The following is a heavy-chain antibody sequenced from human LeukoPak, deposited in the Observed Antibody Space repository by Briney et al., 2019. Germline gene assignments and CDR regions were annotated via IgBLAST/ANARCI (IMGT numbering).Heavy chain of an antibody. CDR1: GFTFSSYG. CDR3: AKDLEYCSSTSCYDYYYGMDV. Sequence: GGSPRLSCAASGFTFSSYGMHWVRQAPGKGLEWVAFIRYDGSNKYYADSVKGRFTISRDNSKNTLYLQMNSLRAEDTAVYYCAKDLEYCSSTSCYDYYYGMDVWGQGTTVTVSS. CDR2: IRYDGSNK. J-gene: IGHJ6*02. V-gene: IGHV3-30*02. D-gene: IGHD2-2*01.